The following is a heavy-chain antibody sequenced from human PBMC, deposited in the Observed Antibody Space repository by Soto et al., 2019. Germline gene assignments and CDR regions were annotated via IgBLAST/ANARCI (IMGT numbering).Heavy chain of an antibody. CDR1: GGSFSGYY. Sequence: SETLSLTCAVYGGSFSGYYWSWIRQPPGKGLEWIGEINHSGSTNYNPSLKSRVTISVDTSKNQFSLKLSSVTAADTAVYYCARPYSGYDFGYWGQGTLVTVSS. D-gene: IGHD5-12*01. J-gene: IGHJ4*02. CDR2: INHSGST. CDR3: ARPYSGYDFGY. V-gene: IGHV4-34*01.